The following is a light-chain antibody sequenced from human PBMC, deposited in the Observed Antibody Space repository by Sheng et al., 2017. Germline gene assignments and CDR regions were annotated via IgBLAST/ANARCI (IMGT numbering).Light chain of an antibody. Sequence: SYELIQAPSVSVAPGQTARLTCGGNNIGSKSVSWYQQKPGQAPVVVVYDDSDRPSGIPERFSGSNSGNTATLSISRVEAGDEADYYCQVWDGARDLVIFGGGTKLTVL. CDR1: NIGSKS. J-gene: IGLJ2*01. CDR3: QVWDGARDLVI. CDR2: DDS. V-gene: IGLV3-21*02.